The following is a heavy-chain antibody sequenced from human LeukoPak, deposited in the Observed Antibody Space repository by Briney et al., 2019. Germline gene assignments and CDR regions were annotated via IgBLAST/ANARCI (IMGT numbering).Heavy chain of an antibody. V-gene: IGHV5-10-1*01. CDR3: ARQMASIGYYEDY. J-gene: IGHJ4*02. Sequence: GESLKISCQGSGYSFSNYWISWVRQMPGKGLEWMGRIDPSDSYTNYSPSYQGHVTISTDKSINTAYLQWSSLKASDTAMYYCARQMASIGYYEDYWGQGTLVSVSS. CDR1: GYSFSNYW. D-gene: IGHD3-3*01. CDR2: IDPSDSYT.